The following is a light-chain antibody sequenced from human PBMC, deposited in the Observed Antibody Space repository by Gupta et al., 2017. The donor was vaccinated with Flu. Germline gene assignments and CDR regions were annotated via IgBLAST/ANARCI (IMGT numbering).Light chain of an antibody. CDR2: GAS. CDR1: QTVTSSY. V-gene: IGKV3-20*01. J-gene: IGKJ4*01. Sequence: EILLTQSPGTLSLSPEERATLSCRATQTVTSSYLDWEHQKPGQAPRILIYGASRRATDITARVSGSGAGAEFTLTSIRRENEDFGAYVSHDYGNPLFGGGTRVEIK. CDR3: HDYGNPL.